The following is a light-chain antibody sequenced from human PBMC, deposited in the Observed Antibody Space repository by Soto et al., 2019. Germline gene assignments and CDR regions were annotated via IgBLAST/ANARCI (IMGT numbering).Light chain of an antibody. Sequence: EIVMTQSPATLSVSPGERATLSCRASQSVSSNLAWYQQKPGQAPRLLIYGASTRATGIPARFSGSGSGTEFTLTTSSLHSEDFAVYYCQQYNNWPPTFGQGTRLEMK. V-gene: IGKV3-15*01. CDR1: QSVSSN. CDR3: QQYNNWPPT. J-gene: IGKJ5*01. CDR2: GAS.